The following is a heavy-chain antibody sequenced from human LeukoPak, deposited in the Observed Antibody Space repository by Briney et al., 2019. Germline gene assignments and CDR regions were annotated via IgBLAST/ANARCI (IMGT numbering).Heavy chain of an antibody. V-gene: IGHV3-7*01. CDR2: IKQDGSEK. J-gene: IGHJ4*02. CDR1: GCTFSNYW. Sequence: GGSLRLSCAASGCTFSNYWMSWVRQAPGKGLEWVANIKQDGSEKYYVDSVKGRFAISRDNAKNSLYLQMNSLRAEDLAVYYCARARYCSGTSCYFDYWGQGTLVTVSS. CDR3: ARARYCSGTSCYFDY. D-gene: IGHD2-15*01.